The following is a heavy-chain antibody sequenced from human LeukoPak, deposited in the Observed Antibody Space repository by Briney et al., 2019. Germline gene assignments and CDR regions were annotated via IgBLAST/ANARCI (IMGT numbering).Heavy chain of an antibody. CDR2: ISYDGSNK. J-gene: IGHJ4*02. CDR1: GFTFSSYA. D-gene: IGHD3-3*01. Sequence: GRSLRLSCAASGFTFSSYAMHWVRQAPGKGLEWVAVISYDGSNKYYADSVKGRFTISRDNSKNTLYLQMNSLRAEDTAVYYCAKDFRWRYDFWSGYYFVYWGQGTLVTVSS. CDR3: AKDFRWRYDFWSGYYFVY. V-gene: IGHV3-30-3*01.